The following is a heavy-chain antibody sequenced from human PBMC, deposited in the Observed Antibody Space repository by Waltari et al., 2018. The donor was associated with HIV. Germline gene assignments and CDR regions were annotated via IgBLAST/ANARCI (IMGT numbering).Heavy chain of an antibody. CDR2: ISGSRTKT. V-gene: IGHV3-23*01. D-gene: IGHD3-10*01. CDR3: ALWGSGNYYNAIYYGLDV. CDR1: GFTFSSLA. J-gene: IGHJ6*02. Sequence: EVQLLESGGGLMQPGTSLRLSCAASGFTFSSLAMSWVRQAPGQGLEWVSGISGSRTKTYYADSLKGRFTVSRDNSKNTLYLQMNSPRVEDTAVYYCALWGSGNYYNAIYYGLDVWGQGTTVAVSS.